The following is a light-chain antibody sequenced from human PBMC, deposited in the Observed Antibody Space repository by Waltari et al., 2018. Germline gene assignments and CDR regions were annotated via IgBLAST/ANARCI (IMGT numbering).Light chain of an antibody. CDR2: DVS. CDR3: NSYATTNAYV. Sequence: QSALTQPASVSVSPGQSITISCTGTSSDVAAYNYVSWYLQHPGKAPKLMIYDVSIRPSGLVNRFACSKSGNTASLTSSGLQAADDADYYCNSYATTNAYVFGTGTRVTVL. CDR1: SSDVAAYNY. J-gene: IGLJ1*01. V-gene: IGLV2-14*01.